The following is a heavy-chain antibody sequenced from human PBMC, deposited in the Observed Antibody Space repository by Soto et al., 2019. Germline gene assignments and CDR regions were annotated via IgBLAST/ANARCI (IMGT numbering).Heavy chain of an antibody. J-gene: IGHJ5*02. CDR2: SSGSGGST. D-gene: IGHD4-17*01. V-gene: IGHV3-23*01. Sequence: EVQLLESGGGLVQPGGSLRLSCAASGFTFRSYAMIWVRQAPGKGLEWVSASSGSGGSTYYADTVKGRFTISRDNSKNTLYLQMHSLRAEDTDVYLCAKSQRTVNWFDPWGQGTLVTVSS. CDR3: AKSQRTVNWFDP. CDR1: GFTFRSYA.